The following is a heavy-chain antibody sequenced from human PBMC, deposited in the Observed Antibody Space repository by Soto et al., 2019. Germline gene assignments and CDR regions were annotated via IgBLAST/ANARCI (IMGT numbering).Heavy chain of an antibody. V-gene: IGHV1-18*01. Sequence: QVQLVQSGAEVKKPGASVKVSCKASGYTFTSYYISWVRQAPGQGLEWMGWISAYNGNTNYAQKLQGRVTMTTDTTPETGFLEMRGLRSGDTAVYYCSRSAPPADHWGQGTLVTVSS. J-gene: IGHJ4*02. CDR1: GYTFTSYY. CDR2: ISAYNGNT. CDR3: SRSAPPADH.